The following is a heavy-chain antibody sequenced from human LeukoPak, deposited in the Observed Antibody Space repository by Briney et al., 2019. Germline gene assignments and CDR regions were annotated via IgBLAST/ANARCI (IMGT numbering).Heavy chain of an antibody. CDR1: GFTFSSYS. D-gene: IGHD3-9*01. V-gene: IGHV3-21*01. J-gene: IGHJ4*02. Sequence: GGSLRLSCAASGFTFSSYSMNWVRKAPGKRLEWVSSISSSSTYIYYADSVKGRFTISRDNAKNSLYLQMNSLRAEDTAVYYCARAYDILTGYPNNYFDYWGQGTLVTVSS. CDR3: ARAYDILTGYPNNYFDY. CDR2: ISSSSTYI.